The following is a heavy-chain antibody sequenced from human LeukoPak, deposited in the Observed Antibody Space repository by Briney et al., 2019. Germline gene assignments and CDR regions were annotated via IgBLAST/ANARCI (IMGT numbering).Heavy chain of an antibody. J-gene: IGHJ4*02. CDR2: ISSSSSYI. CDR3: ARESYGDYVFDY. CDR1: GFTFSSYS. V-gene: IGHV3-21*01. D-gene: IGHD4-17*01. Sequence: GGSLRLSCAASGFTFSSYSMNWVRQAPGKGLEWVSSISSSSSYIYYADSVKGRFAISRDNAKNSLYLQMNSLRAEDTAVYYCARESYGDYVFDYWGQGTLVTVSS.